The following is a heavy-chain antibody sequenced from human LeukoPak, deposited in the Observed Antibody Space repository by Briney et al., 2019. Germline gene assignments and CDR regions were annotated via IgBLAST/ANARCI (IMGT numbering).Heavy chain of an antibody. V-gene: IGHV4-4*02. D-gene: IGHD6-19*01. CDR1: GGSISNSNW. J-gene: IGHJ4*02. Sequence: SETLSLTCAVSGGSISNSNWWSWVRQPPGKGLEWIGEIYHSGSTNYNPSLESRVTISVDKSKNQFSLKLSSVTAADTAVYYCAREVAVAGTNYFDYWGQGTLVTVSS. CDR3: AREVAVAGTNYFDY. CDR2: IYHSGST.